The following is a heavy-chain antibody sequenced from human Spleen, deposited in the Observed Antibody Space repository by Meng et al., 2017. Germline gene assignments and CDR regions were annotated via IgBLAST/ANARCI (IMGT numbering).Heavy chain of an antibody. D-gene: IGHD3-10*01. V-gene: IGHV3-33*01. J-gene: IGHJ4*02. Sequence: LSLTCAASGFTFSSYGMHWVRQAPGKGLEWVAVIWYDGSNKYYADSVKGRFTISRDNGKNSLYLQMNSLRAEDTALYYCARVFSGHFDYWGQGTLVTVSS. CDR1: GFTFSSYG. CDR2: IWYDGSNK. CDR3: ARVFSGHFDY.